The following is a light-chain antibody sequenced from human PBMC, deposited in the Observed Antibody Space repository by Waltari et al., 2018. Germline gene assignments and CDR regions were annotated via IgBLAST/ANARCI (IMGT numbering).Light chain of an antibody. Sequence: DIQMTQSPSSLSASVGARVTITCQASQDISNYLNWYQQKPGKAPKLLIYDASNLETGVPSRFSGSGSGTDFTFTISSPQPEDIATYYCQQYDNLPWTFGQGTKVEIK. CDR1: QDISNY. CDR2: DAS. CDR3: QQYDNLPWT. V-gene: IGKV1-33*01. J-gene: IGKJ1*01.